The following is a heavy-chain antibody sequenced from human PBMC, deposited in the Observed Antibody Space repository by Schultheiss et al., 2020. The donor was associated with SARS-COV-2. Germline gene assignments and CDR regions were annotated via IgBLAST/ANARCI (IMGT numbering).Heavy chain of an antibody. CDR3: ARVKDYGGNSRTYFDY. CDR2: INHSGST. Sequence: SETLSLTCAVYGGSFSGYYWSWIRQPPGKGLEWIGEINHSGSTNYNPSLKSRVTISVDTSKNQFSLKLSSVTAADTAVYYCARVKDYGGNSRTYFDYWGQGTLVTVSS. V-gene: IGHV4-34*01. CDR1: GGSFSGYY. D-gene: IGHD4-23*01. J-gene: IGHJ4*02.